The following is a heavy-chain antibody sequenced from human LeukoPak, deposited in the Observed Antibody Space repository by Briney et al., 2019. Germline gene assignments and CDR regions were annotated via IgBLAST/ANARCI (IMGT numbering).Heavy chain of an antibody. D-gene: IGHD1-1*01. CDR3: AKPSRAGSTHRYFYGMDV. Sequence: PGGSLRLSCAASGFTFSNFAMTWVRQSPGKGLEWVSAIDGSGGGTYYADSVKGRFAISRDNSMNTLYLQMSSLRAEDTAVYYCAKPSRAGSTHRYFYGMDVWGQGTTVTVSS. V-gene: IGHV3-23*01. CDR1: GFTFSNFA. J-gene: IGHJ6*02. CDR2: IDGSGGGT.